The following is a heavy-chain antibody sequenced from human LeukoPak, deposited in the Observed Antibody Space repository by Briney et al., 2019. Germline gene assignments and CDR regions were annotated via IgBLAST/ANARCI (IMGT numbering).Heavy chain of an antibody. CDR3: AIPRIGVAAQ. CDR2: IYYGGST. CDR1: GGSISSSSYY. V-gene: IGHV4-39*01. J-gene: IGHJ4*02. D-gene: IGHD6-19*01. Sequence: PSETLSLTCTVSGGSISSSSYYWGWIRQPPGKGLEWIGSIYYGGSTYYNPSLKSRVTISVDTSKNQFSLKLSSVTAADTAVYYCAIPRIGVAAQGGQGTLVTVSS.